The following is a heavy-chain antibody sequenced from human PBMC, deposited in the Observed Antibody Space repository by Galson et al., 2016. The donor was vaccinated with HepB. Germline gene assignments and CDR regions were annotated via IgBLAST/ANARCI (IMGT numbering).Heavy chain of an antibody. Sequence: SLRLSCAASGFTFSSNGMHWVRQAPGKGLEWVAFISYGGSDKYYAESVKGRFTISRDNSKSTLSLQMNSLRAEDTAVYYCAKDLFGPSYSSSWDFWGQGTLVTVSS. CDR2: ISYGGSDK. V-gene: IGHV3-30*18. J-gene: IGHJ4*02. CDR1: GFTFSSNG. CDR3: AKDLFGPSYSSSWDF. D-gene: IGHD6-6*01.